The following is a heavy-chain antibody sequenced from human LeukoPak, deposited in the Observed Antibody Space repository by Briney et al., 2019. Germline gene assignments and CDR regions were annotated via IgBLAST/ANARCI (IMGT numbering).Heavy chain of an antibody. CDR3: ARDGIVVGATKGGFYYYYYMDV. V-gene: IGHV3-48*01. D-gene: IGHD1-26*01. CDR2: ISSSSSTI. J-gene: IGHJ6*03. Sequence: GGSLRLSCAASGFTFSSYSMNWVRQAPGKGLEWVSYISSSSSTIYYADSVKGRFTISRDNAKNSLYLQMNSLRAEDTAVYYCARDGIVVGATKGGFYYYYYMDVWGKGTTVTVSS. CDR1: GFTFSSYS.